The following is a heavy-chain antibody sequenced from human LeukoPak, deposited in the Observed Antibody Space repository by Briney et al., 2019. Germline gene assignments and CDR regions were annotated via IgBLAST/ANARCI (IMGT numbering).Heavy chain of an antibody. Sequence: GGSLRLSCAASGFTFSSYSMTWVRQAPRKGLEWVSSISGSGGSTYYADSVKGRFTISRDNSKNTLYLQMNSLRAEDTAVYYCAKGYGSGNYYGDYWGQGTLVTVSS. CDR1: GFTFSSYS. CDR2: ISGSGGST. CDR3: AKGYGSGNYYGDY. D-gene: IGHD3-10*01. J-gene: IGHJ4*02. V-gene: IGHV3-23*01.